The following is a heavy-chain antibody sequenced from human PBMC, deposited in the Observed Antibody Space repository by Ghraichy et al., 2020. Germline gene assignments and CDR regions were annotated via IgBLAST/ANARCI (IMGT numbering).Heavy chain of an antibody. D-gene: IGHD2-2*01. V-gene: IGHV3-21*01. CDR3: ARVYGSTHAFDI. Sequence: GGSLRLSCAASGFTFSSYSMNWVRQAPGKGLEWVSSISSSSSYIYYADSVKGRFTISRDNAKNSLYLQMNSLRAEDTAVYYCARVYGSTHAFDIWGQGTMVTVSS. J-gene: IGHJ3*02. CDR1: GFTFSSYS. CDR2: ISSSSSYI.